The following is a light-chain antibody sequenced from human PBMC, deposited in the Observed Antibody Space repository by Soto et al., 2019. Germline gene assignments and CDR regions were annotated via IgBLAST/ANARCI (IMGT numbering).Light chain of an antibody. CDR2: YDS. Sequence: SYELTQPPSVSVAPGKTARITCGGTNIGSKSGHWYQQKPGQAPVLVIYYDSDRPSGIPERFSGSNSGNTATLTISRVEAGDEADYYCQVWDSSSDLLVFGGGTKLTVL. CDR3: QVWDSSSDLLV. CDR1: NIGSKS. J-gene: IGLJ2*01. V-gene: IGLV3-21*04.